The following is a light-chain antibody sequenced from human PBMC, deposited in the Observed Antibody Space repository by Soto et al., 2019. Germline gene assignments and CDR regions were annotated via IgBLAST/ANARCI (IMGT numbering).Light chain of an antibody. CDR3: MQTTLWPYT. J-gene: IGKJ2*01. CDR2: KVS. Sequence: DVVMTQSPLSLPVTIGQPDSISCRSSQSLVNSDGNTYLTWFQQRPGQSPRRLIYKVSNRDSGVPDRCSGSGSGADFSLKISRVEAEDVGIYYCMQTTLWPYTFGQGTKLEIK. CDR1: QSLVNSDGNTY. V-gene: IGKV2-30*01.